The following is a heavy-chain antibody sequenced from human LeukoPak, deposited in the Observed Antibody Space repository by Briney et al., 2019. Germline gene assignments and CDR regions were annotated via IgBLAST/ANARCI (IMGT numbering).Heavy chain of an antibody. J-gene: IGHJ3*02. D-gene: IGHD1-14*01. V-gene: IGHV1-69*13. Sequence: ASVKVSCKASGGTFSSYAISWVRKAPGQGLEWMGGIIPIFGTANYAQKFQGRVTITADESTSTAYMELSSLRSEDTAVYYCAWYQIDDAFDIWGQGTMVTVSS. CDR3: AWYQIDDAFDI. CDR2: IIPIFGTA. CDR1: GGTFSSYA.